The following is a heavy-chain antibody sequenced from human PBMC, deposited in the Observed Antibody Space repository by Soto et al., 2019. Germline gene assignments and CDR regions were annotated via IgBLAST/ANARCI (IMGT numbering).Heavy chain of an antibody. V-gene: IGHV3-30*18. D-gene: IGHD1-1*01. J-gene: IGHJ3*02. CDR3: AKGFTGTYGPDAFDI. CDR2: ISYDGSNK. CDR1: GFTFSSYG. Sequence: GGSLRLSCAASGFTFSSYGMHWVRQAPGKGLEWVAVISYDGSNKYYADSVKGRFTISRDNSKNTLYLQMNSLRAEETAVYYCAKGFTGTYGPDAFDIWGQGTMVTVSS.